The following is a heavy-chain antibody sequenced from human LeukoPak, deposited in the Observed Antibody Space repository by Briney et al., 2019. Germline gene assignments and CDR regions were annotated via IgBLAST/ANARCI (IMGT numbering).Heavy chain of an antibody. V-gene: IGHV3-23*01. CDR2: ISGSGGST. Sequence: GGSLRLSCAASGFTFSSYAVSWVRQAPGKGLEWVSAISGSGGSTYYADSVMGRFTISRDNSKNTLYLQMNSLRAEDTAVYYCAKTRVTMIVVVFYAFDIWGQGTMVTVSS. D-gene: IGHD3-22*01. CDR1: GFTFSSYA. CDR3: AKTRVTMIVVVFYAFDI. J-gene: IGHJ3*02.